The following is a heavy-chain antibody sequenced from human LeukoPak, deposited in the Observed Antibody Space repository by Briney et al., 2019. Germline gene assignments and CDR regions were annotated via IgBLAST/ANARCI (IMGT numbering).Heavy chain of an antibody. J-gene: IGHJ5*02. CDR3: ARLSVVAGTQWFDP. V-gene: IGHV4-59*08. D-gene: IGHD2-2*01. CDR2: IYYSGTT. Sequence: SETLSLTCTVSGGSISGYYWTWIRQPPGKGLEWIGYIYYSGTTHYSASLKSRVTISVDTSKNQFSLHLSSVTVADTAVYYCARLSVVAGTQWFDPWGQGTLVTVSS. CDR1: GGSISGYY.